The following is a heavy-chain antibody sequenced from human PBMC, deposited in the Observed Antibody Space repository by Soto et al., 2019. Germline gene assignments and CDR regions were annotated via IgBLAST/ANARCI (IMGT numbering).Heavy chain of an antibody. D-gene: IGHD3-10*01. J-gene: IGHJ6*02. Sequence: QVQLVQSGAEVKKPGSSVKVSCKASGGTFSSYAISWVRQAPGQGLEWMGGIIPIFGTANYAQKFQGRVTITGDEATRTAYMELSSLRSEDTAVYYCARVRVRGVTAYYYYGMDVWGQGTTVTVSS. CDR2: IIPIFGTA. V-gene: IGHV1-69*01. CDR1: GGTFSSYA. CDR3: ARVRVRGVTAYYYYGMDV.